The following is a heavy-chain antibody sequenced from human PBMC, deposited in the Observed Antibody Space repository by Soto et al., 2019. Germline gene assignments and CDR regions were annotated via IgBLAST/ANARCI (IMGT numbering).Heavy chain of an antibody. CDR3: AKDHGHCSGGSCYDSYYFDY. CDR2: ISGSGGST. CDR1: GFTFSSYA. D-gene: IGHD2-15*01. J-gene: IGHJ4*02. V-gene: IGHV3-23*01. Sequence: GGSLRLSCAASGFTFSSYAMSWVCQAPGKGLKWVSAISGSGGSTYYADSVKGRFTISRDNSKNTLYLQMNSLRVEDTAVYYCAKDHGHCSGGSCYDSYYFDYWGQGTLVTVSS.